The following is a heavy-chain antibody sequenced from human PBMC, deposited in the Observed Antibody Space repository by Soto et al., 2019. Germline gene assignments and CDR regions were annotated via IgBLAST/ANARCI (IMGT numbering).Heavy chain of an antibody. Sequence: PSVKVSCKASGYTFTSYYMHWVRQAPGQGLEWMGIINPSGGSTSYAQKFQGRVTMTRDTSTSTAYMELSSLRSEDTAVYYCARDGYYGSGSYYSWFDPWGQGTLVTVSS. J-gene: IGHJ5*02. V-gene: IGHV1-46*01. CDR3: ARDGYYGSGSYYSWFDP. D-gene: IGHD3-10*01. CDR1: GYTFTSYY. CDR2: INPSGGST.